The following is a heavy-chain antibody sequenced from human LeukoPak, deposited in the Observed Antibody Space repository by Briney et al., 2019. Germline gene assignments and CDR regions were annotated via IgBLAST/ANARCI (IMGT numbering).Heavy chain of an antibody. Sequence: ASVKVSCKASGYTFTSYAMNWVRQAPGQGLEWMGWINTNTGNPTYAQGFTGRFVFSLDTSVSTAYLQVSSLKAEDTAVYYCARDGGPYYYGSGSYYNFIFDYWGQGTLVTVSS. V-gene: IGHV7-4-1*02. CDR2: INTNTGNP. CDR1: GYTFTSYA. J-gene: IGHJ4*02. D-gene: IGHD3-10*01. CDR3: ARDGGPYYYGSGSYYNFIFDY.